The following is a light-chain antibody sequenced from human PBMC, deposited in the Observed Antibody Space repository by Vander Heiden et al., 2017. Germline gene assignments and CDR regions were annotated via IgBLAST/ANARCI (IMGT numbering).Light chain of an antibody. J-gene: IGLJ2*01. CDR3: QSADSSDTYRVI. Sequence: SYALTQPPLVSVSPVQTAKITCSGDALPQQYAYWYQQRPGQAPVLIIYKDNERPSGIPERFSGYSSGTTVTLAISGVQAEDEADYYCQSADSSDTYRVIFGGGTKLTVL. CDR1: ALPQQY. V-gene: IGLV3-25*03. CDR2: KDN.